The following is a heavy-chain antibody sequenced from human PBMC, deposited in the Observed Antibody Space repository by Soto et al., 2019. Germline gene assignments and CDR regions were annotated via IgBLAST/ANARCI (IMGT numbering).Heavy chain of an antibody. CDR1: GGTFGSYG. D-gene: IGHD5-12*01. V-gene: IGHV1-69*14. CDR3: ARESGYNFGPFDY. J-gene: IGHJ4*02. CDR2: IIPIFGSA. Sequence: QVQLVQSGAEVKKPGSSVKVSCKASGGTFGSYGLSWVRQAPGQGLEWMGGIIPIFGSANYAQKCQGRVTITADISTSTAYMELSSLRSEDTAVYSCARESGYNFGPFDYWGQGALVTVSS.